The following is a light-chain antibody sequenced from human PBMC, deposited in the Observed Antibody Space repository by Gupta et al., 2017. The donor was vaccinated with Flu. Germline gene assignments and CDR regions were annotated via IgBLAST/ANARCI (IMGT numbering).Light chain of an antibody. Sequence: DIVMTQSPATLSVSPGERATLSCRASQSVSSNLAWYQQKPGQAPRLLVYGASTRATGIPARFSGSGSGTEFTLTIGSLQSEDFAVYYCQHYNNWPPWTFGPGTRVEIK. CDR3: QHYNNWPPWT. CDR1: QSVSSN. CDR2: GAS. V-gene: IGKV3-15*01. J-gene: IGKJ1*01.